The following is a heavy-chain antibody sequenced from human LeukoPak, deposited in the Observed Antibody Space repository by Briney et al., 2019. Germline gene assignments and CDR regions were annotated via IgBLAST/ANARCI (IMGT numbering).Heavy chain of an antibody. D-gene: IGHD1-26*01. V-gene: IGHV1-69*13. J-gene: IGHJ4*02. CDR3: AREGYSGSYSFDY. Sequence: GASVKVSCKASGYTFTGYYMHWVRQAPGQGLEWMGGIIPIFGTANYAQKFQGRVTITADESTSTAYMELSSLRSEDTAVYYCAREGYSGSYSFDYWGQGTLVTVSS. CDR1: GYTFTGYY. CDR2: IIPIFGTA.